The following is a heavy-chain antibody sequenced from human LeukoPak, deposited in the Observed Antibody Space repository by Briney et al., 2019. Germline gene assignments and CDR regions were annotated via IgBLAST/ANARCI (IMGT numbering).Heavy chain of an antibody. V-gene: IGHV3-11*05. D-gene: IGHD4-17*01. Sequence: SGGSLRLSCAASGFTFSDYYMSWIRQAPGKGLEWVSYISSSSSYTNYADSVKGRFTISRDSAKNSLYLQMNSPRAEDTAVYYCAREGYGDYVYAFDIWGQGTMVTVSS. CDR3: AREGYGDYVYAFDI. CDR1: GFTFSDYY. J-gene: IGHJ3*02. CDR2: ISSSSSYT.